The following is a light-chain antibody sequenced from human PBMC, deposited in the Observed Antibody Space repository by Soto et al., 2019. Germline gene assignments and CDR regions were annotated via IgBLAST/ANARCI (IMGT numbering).Light chain of an antibody. J-gene: IGKJ2*01. CDR3: QQRTNWPLT. Sequence: EIVMTQSPATLSVSPGESATLSCRASQSISSYLAWYQQKPGQPPRLLIYGASTRATGIPARFTGSGSGSDFTLTISRLQSEDFAVYYCQQRTNWPLTFGQGTKLEI. CDR2: GAS. V-gene: IGKV3-15*01. CDR1: QSISSY.